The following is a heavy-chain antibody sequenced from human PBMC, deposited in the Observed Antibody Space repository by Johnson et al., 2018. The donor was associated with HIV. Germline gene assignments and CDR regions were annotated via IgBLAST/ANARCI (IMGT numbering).Heavy chain of an antibody. D-gene: IGHD5-18*01. CDR1: GFAVSSNY. V-gene: IGHV3-66*02. Sequence: MQLVEPGGDLVKPGGSLRLSCAASGFAVSSNYMSWVRQAPGKGLEWVSVTYSGSNTYYADSVKGRLTISRDNSKNTLYLQMNSLRPEDTAVYFCARVSLAYSYGYDALDFWGQGTMVTVSS. J-gene: IGHJ3*01. CDR2: TYSGSNT. CDR3: ARVSLAYSYGYDALDF.